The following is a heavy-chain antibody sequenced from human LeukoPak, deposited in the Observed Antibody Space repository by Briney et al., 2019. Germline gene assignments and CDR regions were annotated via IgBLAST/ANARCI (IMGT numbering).Heavy chain of an antibody. CDR3: AKGGWSLDI. D-gene: IGHD6-19*01. Sequence: SGTLSLTCTVSGGSISGSYWSWIRQSPGEGLEWIGYIYYNGNTDYNPSLRSRLTMPVDTSKNQFSLKLTSVTAADTALYYCAKGGWSLDIWGQGTMVTVSS. CDR2: IYYNGNT. V-gene: IGHV4-59*03. CDR1: GGSISGSY. J-gene: IGHJ3*02.